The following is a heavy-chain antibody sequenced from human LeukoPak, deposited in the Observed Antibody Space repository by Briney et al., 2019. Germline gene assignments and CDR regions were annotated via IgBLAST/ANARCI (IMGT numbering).Heavy chain of an antibody. D-gene: IGHD7-27*01. Sequence: GGPLRLSCAASGFTYSSYAMSWVRQAPGKWLEWVSAISSCGGSTYYADSVKGRFTISRDNSKNTLFLQMNSLRAEDTAVYYCAKGESNWDYYFDYWGQGTLVTVSS. CDR1: GFTYSSYA. CDR3: AKGESNWDYYFDY. J-gene: IGHJ4*02. CDR2: ISSCGGST. V-gene: IGHV3-23*01.